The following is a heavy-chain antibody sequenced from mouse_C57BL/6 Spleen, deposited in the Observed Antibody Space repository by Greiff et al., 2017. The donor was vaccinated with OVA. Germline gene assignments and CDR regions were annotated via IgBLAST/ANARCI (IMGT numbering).Heavy chain of an antibody. D-gene: IGHD2-4*01. CDR3: ARRGYDYHFDY. J-gene: IGHJ2*01. CDR2: IDTEDGEN. V-gene: IGHV14-2*01. Sequence: VQLQQSGAELVKPGASVTLSCTASGFNIKDYYMHWVKRRTERGLEWIGRIDTEDGENKYAPNFQGKATITADTSSNTAYLQLSSLTSEDSAVYYCARRGYDYHFDYWGQGTTLTVSS. CDR1: GFNIKDYY.